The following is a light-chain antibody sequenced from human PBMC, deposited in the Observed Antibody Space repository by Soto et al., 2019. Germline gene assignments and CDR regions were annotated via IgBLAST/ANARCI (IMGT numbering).Light chain of an antibody. CDR3: QQYGSYRT. V-gene: IGKV1-5*03. CDR1: QSISSW. CDR2: KAA. Sequence: DIQMTQSPATLSASVGDRVTITCRASQSISSWLAWYQQRPGRAPKLLIYKAATLQSGVPSRFSASGSGTEFTLTISSLQPDDFATYYCQQYGSYRTFGQGTKVEL. J-gene: IGKJ1*01.